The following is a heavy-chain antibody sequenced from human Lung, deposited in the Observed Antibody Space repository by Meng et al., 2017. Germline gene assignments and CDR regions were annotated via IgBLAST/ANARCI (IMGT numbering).Heavy chain of an antibody. Sequence: VQPVRSVREVKKPGASVKVACKPSGYNFPDYWLHWVRRAPGQGLEWMGRIDPKSGDTHYAQRFQGRVTMTGDTSISTAYMELSGLRSDDTAMYYCVRDEDISSAGKLFGDYWGQGTLVTVSS. J-gene: IGHJ4*02. CDR3: VRDEDISSAGKLFGDY. D-gene: IGHD6-13*01. CDR1: GYNFPDYW. V-gene: IGHV1-2*06. CDR2: IDPKSGDT.